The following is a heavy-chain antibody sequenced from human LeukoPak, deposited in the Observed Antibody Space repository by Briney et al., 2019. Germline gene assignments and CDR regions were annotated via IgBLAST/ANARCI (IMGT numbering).Heavy chain of an antibody. V-gene: IGHV3-30*04. D-gene: IGHD2/OR15-2a*01. J-gene: IGHJ4*02. CDR2: ITYDGSNK. Sequence: GGSLRLFCAASGFTFSSYAMRRVRQAPGRGLVWVADITYDGSNKYYAVSVKGRFNISRHNYKNTLYLQMNTLRAEGTAVYYCARASMAAADYWGQGTLVTVSS. CDR3: ARASMAAADY. CDR1: GFTFSSYA.